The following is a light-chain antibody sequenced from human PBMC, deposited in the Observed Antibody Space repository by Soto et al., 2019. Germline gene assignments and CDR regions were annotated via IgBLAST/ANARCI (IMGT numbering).Light chain of an antibody. Sequence: QSALTQVASVSGSPGQSITISCTGTSSDVGGYDHVSWYQQHPGKAPKLMIYNVNYRPSGVSNRFSGSKSGNTASLTISGLQAEDEGDYYCSSFASTNNVVFGGGTKVTVL. J-gene: IGLJ2*01. V-gene: IGLV2-14*03. CDR2: NVN. CDR1: SSDVGGYDH. CDR3: SSFASTNNVV.